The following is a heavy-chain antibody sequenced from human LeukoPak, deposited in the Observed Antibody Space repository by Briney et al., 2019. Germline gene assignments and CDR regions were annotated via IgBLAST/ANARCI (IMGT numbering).Heavy chain of an antibody. CDR3: ARDSQNIVVVPAARYYYYMDV. Sequence: GGSLRLSCAASGFTFSSYAMHWVRQAPGKGLEWVAVISYDGSNKYYADSVKGRFTISRDNSKNTLYLQMNSLRAEDTAVYYCARDSQNIVVVPAARYYYYMDVWGKGTTVTVSS. V-gene: IGHV3-30*04. J-gene: IGHJ6*03. CDR2: ISYDGSNK. CDR1: GFTFSSYA. D-gene: IGHD2-2*01.